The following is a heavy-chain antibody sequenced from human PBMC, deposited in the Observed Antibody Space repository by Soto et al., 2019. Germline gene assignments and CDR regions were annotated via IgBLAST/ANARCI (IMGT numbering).Heavy chain of an antibody. CDR3: AKERGITMVRGVIITSAAGIYGMDV. V-gene: IGHV3-23*01. J-gene: IGHJ6*02. CDR1: GFTFSSYA. CDR2: ISGSGGST. Sequence: PGGSLRLSCAASGFTFSSYATSWVRQAPGKGLEWVSAISGSGGSTYYADSVKGRFTISRDNSKNTLYLQMNSLRAEDTAVYYCAKERGITMVRGVIITSAAGIYGMDVWGQGTTVTVSS. D-gene: IGHD3-10*01.